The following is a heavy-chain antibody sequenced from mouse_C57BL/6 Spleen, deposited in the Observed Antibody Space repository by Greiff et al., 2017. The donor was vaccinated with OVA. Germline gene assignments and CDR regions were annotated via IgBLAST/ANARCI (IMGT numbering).Heavy chain of an antibody. V-gene: IGHV1-52*01. Sequence: VQLQQPGAELVRPGSSVKLSCKASGYTFTSYWMHWVKQRPIQGLEWIGNIDPSDSETHYNQKFKDKATLTVDKSSSTAYMQLSSLTSEDSAVYYCARGPYGSLDYWGQGTTLTVSS. CDR1: GYTFTSYW. CDR3: ARGPYGSLDY. D-gene: IGHD1-1*01. CDR2: IDPSDSET. J-gene: IGHJ2*01.